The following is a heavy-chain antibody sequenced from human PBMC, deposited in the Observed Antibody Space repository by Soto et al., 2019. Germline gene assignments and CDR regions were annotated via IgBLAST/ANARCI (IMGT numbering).Heavy chain of an antibody. CDR2: IYYSGST. Sequence: QVQLQESGPGLVKPSETLSLTCTVSGGSISSYYWRWIRQPPGKGLEWIGYIYYSGSTNYNPSLKSRVTISVDTSKNQFSLKLSSVTAADTAVYYCARSSTVTTIPDFDYWGQGTLVTVSS. V-gene: IGHV4-59*08. J-gene: IGHJ4*02. D-gene: IGHD4-4*01. CDR1: GGSISSYY. CDR3: ARSSTVTTIPDFDY.